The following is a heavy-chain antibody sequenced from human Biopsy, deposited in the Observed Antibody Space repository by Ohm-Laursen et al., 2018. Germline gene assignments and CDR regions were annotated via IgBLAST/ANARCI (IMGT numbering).Heavy chain of an antibody. D-gene: IGHD2-15*01. CDR2: ITPIFDKA. J-gene: IGHJ4*02. Sequence: TVSCSASGCTFSTPAIRWVRQAPGQGLEWMGGITPIFDKANYPQKLQGRVTTTAERSASTAYMELSSLTSDDTAVYYCARGRTLGYCSGSSCYSGDNWGQGTLVTVSS. V-gene: IGHV1-69*06. CDR1: GCTFSTPA. CDR3: ARGRTLGYCSGSSCYSGDN.